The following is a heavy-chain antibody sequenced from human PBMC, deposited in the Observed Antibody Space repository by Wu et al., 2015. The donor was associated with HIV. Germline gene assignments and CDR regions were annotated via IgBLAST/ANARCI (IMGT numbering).Heavy chain of an antibody. J-gene: IGHJ4*02. CDR2: INPKNGVT. V-gene: IGHV1-2*04. CDR1: RYTFTDHY. CDR3: SSEHGH. D-gene: IGHD5-24*01. Sequence: QVQLVQSGAEVKKPGASVKVSCKASRYTFTDHYIHWVRQAPGQGLEWMGWINPKNGVTRYTQKFQGWVTLTRDTSISTAYMEVNALGSDDTAVFYCSSEHGHWGQGNXGHCLL.